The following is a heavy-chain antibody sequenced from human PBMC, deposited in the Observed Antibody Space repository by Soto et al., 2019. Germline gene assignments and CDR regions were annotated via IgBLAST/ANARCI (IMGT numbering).Heavy chain of an antibody. CDR3: AKSLDDWFDP. J-gene: IGHJ5*02. D-gene: IGHD1-1*01. CDR1: GGSISSGGYS. V-gene: IGHV4-30-2*01. Sequence: SETLCLTCAVSGGSISSGGYSWSWIRQPPGKGLEWIGYIYHSGSTYYNPSLKSRVTISVDRSKNQFSLKLSSVTAADTAVYYCAKSLDDWFDPWGQGTLVNVSS. CDR2: IYHSGST.